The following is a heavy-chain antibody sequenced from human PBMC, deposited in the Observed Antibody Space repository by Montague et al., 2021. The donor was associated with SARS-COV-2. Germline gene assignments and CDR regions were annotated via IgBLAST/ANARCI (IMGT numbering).Heavy chain of an antibody. V-gene: IGHV4-61*02. CDR3: ASEVELGWLLYFDY. CDR2: ADTSGIA. D-gene: IGHD3-22*01. CDR1: GGSISSGTYY. Sequence: TLSLTCTVSGGSISSGTYYWSWVRQPAGKGLEWIGRADTSGIATYNPSLGSRITISIDTSANQFSLKLRSVTAADTAVYFCASEVELGWLLYFDYWGQGTLVAVSS. J-gene: IGHJ4*02.